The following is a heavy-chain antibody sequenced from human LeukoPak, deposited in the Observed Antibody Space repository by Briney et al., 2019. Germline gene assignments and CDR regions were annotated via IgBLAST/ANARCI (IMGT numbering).Heavy chain of an antibody. J-gene: IGHJ4*02. D-gene: IGHD3-10*01. Sequence: PSETLSLTCAVYGGSFSGYYWSWIRQPPGKGLEWIGEINHSGSTNYNPSLKSRVTISVDTSKNQFSLKLSSVTAADTAVYYCARATPYYYGSGGDYFDYWGQGTLVTVSS. CDR1: GGSFSGYY. V-gene: IGHV4-34*01. CDR2: INHSGST. CDR3: ARATPYYYGSGGDYFDY.